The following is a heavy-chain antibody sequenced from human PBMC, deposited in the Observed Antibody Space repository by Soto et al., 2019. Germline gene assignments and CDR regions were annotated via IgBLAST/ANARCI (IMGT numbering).Heavy chain of an antibody. V-gene: IGHV3-23*01. CDR3: VFFLMIRRPQRSTLFPYTTPSDL. J-gene: IGHJ2*01. Sequence: KGLEWVSSIRGSGASTNYADSVKGRFTISRDNTKNTLYLQMTSLRAEDTAEYFCVFFLMIRRPQRSTLFPYTTPSDL. D-gene: IGHD4-17*01. CDR2: IRGSGAST.